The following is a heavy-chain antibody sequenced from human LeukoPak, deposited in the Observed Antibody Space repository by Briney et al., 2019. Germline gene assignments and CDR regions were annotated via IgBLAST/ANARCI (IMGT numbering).Heavy chain of an antibody. CDR2: IYYSGST. V-gene: IGHV4-59*01. CDR1: GGSISSYY. Sequence: SETLSLTCTVSGGSISSYYWSWIRQPPGKGLEWIGYIYYSGSTNYNPSLKSRVTISVDTSKNQFSLKLSSVTAADTAVYYCARAKARQWLFDYWGQGTLVTVSS. D-gene: IGHD6-19*01. CDR3: ARAKARQWLFDY. J-gene: IGHJ4*02.